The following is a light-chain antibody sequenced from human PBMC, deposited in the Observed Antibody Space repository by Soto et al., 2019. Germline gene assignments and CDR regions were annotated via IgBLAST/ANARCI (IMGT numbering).Light chain of an antibody. CDR2: DVS. Sequence: QSALTQPASVSGSPGQSITISCTGTSSDVSGYNYVSWYQQHTGKAPKLMIYDVSNRPSGVSNRYSGSKSGNTASLTISGLQAEDEADYYCSSYTSSSTRVFGGGTKLTVL. J-gene: IGLJ3*02. CDR1: SSDVSGYNY. V-gene: IGLV2-14*01. CDR3: SSYTSSSTRV.